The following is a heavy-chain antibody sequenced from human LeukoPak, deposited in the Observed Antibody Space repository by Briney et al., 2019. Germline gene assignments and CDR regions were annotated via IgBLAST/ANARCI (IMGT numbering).Heavy chain of an antibody. Sequence: GGSLRLSWAASGFTFSICAMHWVRQPPGKGLEWVAIISKDGRNTFYADSVKGRFTISRDNFKDTLYLQMNSLRAEDTAVYNCVRGVGLYDSIGYFDYWGQGTLVTVSS. CDR2: ISKDGRNT. J-gene: IGHJ4*02. D-gene: IGHD3-22*01. V-gene: IGHV3-30*04. CDR3: VRGVGLYDSIGYFDY. CDR1: GFTFSICA.